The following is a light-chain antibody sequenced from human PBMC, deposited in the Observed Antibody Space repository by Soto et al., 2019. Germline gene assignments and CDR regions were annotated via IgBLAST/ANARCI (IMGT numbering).Light chain of an antibody. CDR2: AAS. J-gene: IGKJ1*01. V-gene: IGKV1-39*01. CDR3: QPSYGTLQP. Sequence: DIQMTQSPSSLSAYVGDRVTITCRASQSISSYLNWYQQKPWKAPKLLLYAASSLQSGVPSRFSGSGSVTDFTLTISILEPADFATYYCQPSYGTLQPFGQGTQLESK. CDR1: QSISSY.